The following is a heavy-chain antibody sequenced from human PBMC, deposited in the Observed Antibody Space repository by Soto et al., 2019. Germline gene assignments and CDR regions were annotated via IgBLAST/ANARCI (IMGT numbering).Heavy chain of an antibody. J-gene: IGHJ3*02. CDR2: ISYDGSNK. CDR3: AKINYYDSSGYYYCPAFDI. V-gene: IGHV3-30*18. CDR1: VFNFSSYG. D-gene: IGHD3-22*01. Sequence: PGWSLRLSCAASVFNFSSYGMHWVRQAPGKGLEWVAVISYDGSNKYYADSVKGRFTISRDNSKNTLYLQMNSLRAEDTAVYYCAKINYYDSSGYYYCPAFDIWGQGTMVTVSS.